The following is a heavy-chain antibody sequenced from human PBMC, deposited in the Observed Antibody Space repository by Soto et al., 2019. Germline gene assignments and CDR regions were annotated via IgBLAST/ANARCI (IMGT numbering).Heavy chain of an antibody. V-gene: IGHV3-30*10. D-gene: IGHD2-8*01. CDR2: ISYDGSNK. CDR3: ARDFPNYFFDY. CDR1: GFTFNDYD. J-gene: IGHJ4*02. Sequence: GGSLRLSCAASGFTFNDYDMHWVRQAPGKGLEWVSFISYDGSNKYYTDSVKGRFTISRDNSKNTLYLQMNSLRPEDTAVYSCARDFPNYFFDYWGQGALVTVSS.